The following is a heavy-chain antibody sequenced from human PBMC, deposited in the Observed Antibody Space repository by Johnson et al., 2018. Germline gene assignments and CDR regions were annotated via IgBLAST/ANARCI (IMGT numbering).Heavy chain of an antibody. CDR3: ARPSSSYYYYYMDV. CDR2: ISSCSSYI. V-gene: IGHV3-21*01. J-gene: IGHJ6*03. D-gene: IGHD1-26*01. CDR1: GFTFSSYS. Sequence: VQLVQSGGGLVKPGGSLRLSCAASGFTFSSYSMNWVRQAPGKGLEWVSSISSCSSYIYYADSVKGRFTISRDNAKNSLYLQMNSLRAEDTAVYYCARPSSSYYYYYMDVWGKGTTVTVSS.